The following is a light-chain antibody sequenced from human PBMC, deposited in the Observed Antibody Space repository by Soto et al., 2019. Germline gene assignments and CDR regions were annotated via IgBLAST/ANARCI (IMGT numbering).Light chain of an antibody. CDR3: QQQGT. J-gene: IGKJ2*01. V-gene: IGKV3-20*01. CDR2: AAS. Sequence: EIVLTQSPSTLSLSPGARATLSCRASRSLSSSYVVWYQQKPGQAPRLLIYAASRRATGIPDRFSGSGSATEYTLTISRLEPEDFAVYYCQQQGTFGQGTKLEIK. CDR1: RSLSSSY.